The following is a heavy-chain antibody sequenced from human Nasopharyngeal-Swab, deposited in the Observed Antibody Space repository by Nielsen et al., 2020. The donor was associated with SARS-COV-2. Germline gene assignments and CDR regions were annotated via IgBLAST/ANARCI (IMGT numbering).Heavy chain of an antibody. V-gene: IGHV4-34*01. CDR2: INHSGST. CDR3: ARDPGSGSSYFDY. D-gene: IGHD3-22*01. Sequence: RQAPGKGLEWIGEINHSGSTNYNPSLKSRVTISVDTSKNQFSLKLSSVTAADTAVYYCARDPGSGSSYFDYWGQGTLVTVSS. J-gene: IGHJ4*02.